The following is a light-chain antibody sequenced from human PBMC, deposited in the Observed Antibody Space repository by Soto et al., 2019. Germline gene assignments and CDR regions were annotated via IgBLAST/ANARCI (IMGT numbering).Light chain of an antibody. CDR2: GNS. CDR3: QSYDSSLNAVV. CDR1: SSNIGARYD. J-gene: IGLJ2*01. V-gene: IGLV1-40*01. Sequence: QSALTQPPSVSGAPGQRVTISCTGSSSNIGARYDVHWYQQLPGTAPKLLIYGNSNRPSGVPDRFSGSKSGTSASLAITGLQAEDEADYYCQSYDSSLNAVVFGGGTKVTVL.